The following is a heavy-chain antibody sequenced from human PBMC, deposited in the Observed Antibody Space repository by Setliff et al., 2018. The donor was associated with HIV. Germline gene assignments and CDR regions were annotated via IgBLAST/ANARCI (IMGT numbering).Heavy chain of an antibody. CDR1: GFIFSTYS. Sequence: GSLRLSCAASGFIFSTYSMNWVRQAPGKGLEWVSYISSSSTTIKYADSVKGRFTISRDNAKNSLYLQLNSLRAEDTAVYHCARDCRVGWVFTYGMDVWGQGTLVTVSS. CDR2: ISSSSTTI. CDR3: ARDCRVGWVFTYGMDV. J-gene: IGHJ6*02. V-gene: IGHV3-48*01. D-gene: IGHD6-13*01.